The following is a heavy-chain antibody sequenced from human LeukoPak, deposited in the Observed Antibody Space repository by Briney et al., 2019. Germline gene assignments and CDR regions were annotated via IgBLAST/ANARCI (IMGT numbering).Heavy chain of an antibody. V-gene: IGHV4-34*01. CDR2: INHSGST. J-gene: IGHJ4*02. D-gene: IGHD3-10*01. CDR1: GGSFSGYY. CDR3: ARGFPQLLWFGELLRPFDY. Sequence: PSETLSLTCAVYGGSFSGYYWSWIRQPPGKGLEWIGEINHSGSTNYNPSLKSRVTISVDTSKNQFSLKLSSVTAADTAVYYCARGFPQLLWFGELLRPFDYWGQGTLVTVSS.